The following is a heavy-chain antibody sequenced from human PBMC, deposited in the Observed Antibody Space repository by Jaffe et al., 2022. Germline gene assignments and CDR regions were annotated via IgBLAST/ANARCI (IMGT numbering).Heavy chain of an antibody. J-gene: IGHJ4*02. D-gene: IGHD6-13*01. CDR1: GYTFTSYA. CDR2: INAGNGNT. V-gene: IGHV1-3*01. Sequence: QVQLVQSGAEVKKPGASVKVSCKASGYTFTSYAMHWVRQAPGQRLEWMGWINAGNGNTKYSQKFQGRVTITRDTSASTAYMELSSLRSEDTAVYYCARDSSSWFYYFDYWGQGTLVTVSS. CDR3: ARDSSSWFYYFDY.